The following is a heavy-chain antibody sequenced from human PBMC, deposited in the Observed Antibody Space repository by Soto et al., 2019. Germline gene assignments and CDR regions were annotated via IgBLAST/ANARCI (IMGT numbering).Heavy chain of an antibody. CDR3: AAFDPGPMGFDP. CDR1: GFAFSSSA. J-gene: IGHJ5*02. V-gene: IGHV1-58*01. D-gene: IGHD3-9*01. Sequence: ASVKVSCKASGFAFSSSAVQWVRQARGQRLEWIGKIVVGSGNTNYAQKFQERVTITRDTSTSTAYMELSSLRSEDTAFYYCAAFDPGPMGFDPWGQGTLVTVSS. CDR2: IVVGSGNT.